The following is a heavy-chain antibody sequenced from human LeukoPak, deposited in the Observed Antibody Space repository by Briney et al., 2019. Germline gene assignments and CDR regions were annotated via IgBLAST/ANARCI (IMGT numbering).Heavy chain of an antibody. Sequence: PSETLSLTCTVSGGSISSSGYYWGWIRQPPGKGLEWIGNIYYSGSTYYNPSLKSRVTISVDTSKNQFSLKLSSVTAADTAVYYCAREVTYYYDSSAYLPFDYWGQGTLVTVSS. CDR2: IYYSGST. V-gene: IGHV4-39*07. J-gene: IGHJ4*02. D-gene: IGHD3-22*01. CDR1: GGSISSSGYY. CDR3: AREVTYYYDSSAYLPFDY.